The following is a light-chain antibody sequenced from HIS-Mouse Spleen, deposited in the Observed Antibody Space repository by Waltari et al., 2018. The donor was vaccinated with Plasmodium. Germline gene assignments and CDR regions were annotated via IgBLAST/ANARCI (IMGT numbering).Light chain of an antibody. CDR2: RTN. J-gene: IGLJ3*02. CDR3: AAWDDSLSGRV. V-gene: IGLV1-47*01. CDR1: SSNIGSNY. Sequence: QSVLTQPPSASGTPGQRVTISCSGSSSNIGSNYVYWYQQLPGTAPKLLIYRTNRRPSGVPDRFSGSKSGTSASLAISGLRSEDEADYYCAAWDDSLSGRVFGGGTKLTVL.